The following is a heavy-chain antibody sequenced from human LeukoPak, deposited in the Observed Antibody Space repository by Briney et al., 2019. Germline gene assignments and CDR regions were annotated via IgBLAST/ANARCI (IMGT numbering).Heavy chain of an antibody. CDR1: VLTFSIDW. V-gene: IGHV3-7*01. CDR2: MKEDGSEE. D-gene: IGHD6-6*01. J-gene: IGHJ4*02. Sequence: PVGSLRRSGTASVLTFSIDWMSWGRRAPGKGRGGLAGMKEDGSEEHYVDSVKGRFPISRDNARNSVHVQMNSLRAEDTAVYFCARVRPGHYFDYWGQGALVTVSS. CDR3: ARVRPGHYFDY.